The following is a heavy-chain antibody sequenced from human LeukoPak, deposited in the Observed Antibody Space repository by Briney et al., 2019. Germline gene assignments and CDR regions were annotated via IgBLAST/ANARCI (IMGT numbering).Heavy chain of an antibody. J-gene: IGHJ5*02. CDR3: ARHIFSESPGPNEENWFAP. CDR1: GYSISTGYY. CDR2: VYYSGST. V-gene: IGHV4-38-2*01. Sequence: KPSETLSLTCAVSGYSISTGYYWGWIRQPPGQGLQWIGSVYYSGSTYYNPSLKSRVTISVDTSKNQFSLTLSSVTAADTAIYFCARHIFSESPGPNEENWFAPWGQGTLVTVSS. D-gene: IGHD3-9*01.